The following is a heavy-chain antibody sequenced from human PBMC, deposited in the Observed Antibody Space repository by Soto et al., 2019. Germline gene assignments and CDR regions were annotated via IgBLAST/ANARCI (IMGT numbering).Heavy chain of an antibody. V-gene: IGHV4-31*03. CDR3: ARREIQGPIDY. Sequence: SETLSLTCTVSGGSISSGGYYWSWIRQHPGKGLEWIGYIYYIGSTYYNPSLKSRVTISVDTSKNQFSLKLSSVTAADTAVYYCARREIQGPIDYWGQGTLVTVSS. CDR1: GGSISSGGYY. CDR2: IYYIGST. J-gene: IGHJ4*02. D-gene: IGHD1-26*01.